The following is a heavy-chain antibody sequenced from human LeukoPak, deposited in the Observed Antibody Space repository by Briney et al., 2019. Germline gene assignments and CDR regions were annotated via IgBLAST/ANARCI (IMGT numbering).Heavy chain of an antibody. Sequence: SGGSLRLSCAASGFTVSSNYMSWVRQAPGKGLEWVSVIYSGGSTYYADSVKGRFTISRDNSKNTLYLQVNSLRAEDTAVYYCARENRITMVRGVITGSYWGRGTLVTVSS. CDR1: GFTVSSNY. CDR3: ARENRITMVRGVITGSY. V-gene: IGHV3-66*01. CDR2: IYSGGST. J-gene: IGHJ4*02. D-gene: IGHD3-10*01.